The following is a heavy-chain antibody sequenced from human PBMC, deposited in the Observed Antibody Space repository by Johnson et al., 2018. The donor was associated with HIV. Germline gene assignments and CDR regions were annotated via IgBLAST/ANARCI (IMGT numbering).Heavy chain of an antibody. V-gene: IGHV3-7*04. CDR2: IKQDGSEK. CDR1: GFTFSSYW. D-gene: IGHD3-3*01. Sequence: VQLVESGGGLVQPGGYLRLSCAASGFTFSSYWMTWVRQAPGKGLEWVANIKQDGSEKYYVDSVKGRFTISRDNAKNSLYLQMNSLRAEDTAVYYCARAYYTFWSGYDAFDIWGQGTMVTVSS. CDR3: ARAYYTFWSGYDAFDI. J-gene: IGHJ3*02.